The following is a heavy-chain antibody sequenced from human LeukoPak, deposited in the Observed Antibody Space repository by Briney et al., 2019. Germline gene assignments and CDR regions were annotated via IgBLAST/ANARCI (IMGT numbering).Heavy chain of an antibody. CDR3: AKDYSGSYYNFDY. D-gene: IGHD1-26*01. CDR2: ISASIGYT. J-gene: IGHJ4*02. V-gene: IGHV3-23*01. Sequence: GGSLRLSCAASGFTFSNFAMSWVRHAPGKGLEWVSTISASIGYTYYADSVKGRFTISRDNSKNTLYLQMNSLRAEDTAVYYCAKDYSGSYYNFDYWGQGTLVTVSS. CDR1: GFTFSNFA.